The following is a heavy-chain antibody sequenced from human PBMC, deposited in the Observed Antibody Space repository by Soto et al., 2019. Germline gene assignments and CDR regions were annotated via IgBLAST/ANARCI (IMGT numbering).Heavy chain of an antibody. V-gene: IGHV3-53*02. D-gene: IGHD1-1*01. CDR1: GFSVSDSS. Sequence: EVQLVETGGGLIQPGGSLRLSCEVSGFSVSDSSMSWVRQAPGKGLEWVSVFYRGGSTDYADYVKCGGTVPRVTFKNTLSLEMECLTVEATAVYFCARHLLWNHLLHNFYYGMAVWGQGTTVTVS. CDR2: FYRGGST. CDR3: ARHLLWNHLLHNFYYGMAV. J-gene: IGHJ6*02.